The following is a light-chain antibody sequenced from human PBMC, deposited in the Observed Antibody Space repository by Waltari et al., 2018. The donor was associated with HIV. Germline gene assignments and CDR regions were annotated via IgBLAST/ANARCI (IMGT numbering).Light chain of an antibody. V-gene: IGKV3-15*01. CDR1: QSVSTD. CDR3: QQYNNWPPST. Sequence: EVVMTQSPAPLSVSPGERATLSCRASQSVSTDLAWYQQKPGQAPRLLIHGASTRATGIPARFSGSGSGTEFTLTISSLQSEDFAVYYCQQYNNWPPSTFGQGTRLEI. J-gene: IGKJ5*01. CDR2: GAS.